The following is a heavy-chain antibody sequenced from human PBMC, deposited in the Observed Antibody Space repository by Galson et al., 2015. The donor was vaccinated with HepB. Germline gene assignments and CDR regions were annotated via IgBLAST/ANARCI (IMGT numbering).Heavy chain of an antibody. Sequence: SLRLSCAASGFTFSRYSISWVRQAPGKGLEWVSAISGIDGRTYYGDSVKGRFTISRDIAKNTLYLQMNSLRAEDMAVYYCVKELQNNGFFDHWGQGILVTVSS. CDR3: VKELQNNGFFDH. CDR2: ISGIDGRT. CDR1: GFTFSRYS. V-gene: IGHV3-23*01. D-gene: IGHD2-8*01. J-gene: IGHJ4*02.